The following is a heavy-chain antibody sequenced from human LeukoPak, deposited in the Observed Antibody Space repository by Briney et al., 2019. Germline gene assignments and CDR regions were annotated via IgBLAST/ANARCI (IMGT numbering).Heavy chain of an antibody. CDR1: GGSISSYY. Sequence: SETLSLTCTVSGGSISSYYWSWIRQPAGKGLEWIGRIYTSGSTNYNPSLKSRVTMSVDTSKNQFSLKLSSVTAADTAVYYCARDDIVVVPAADYYYYYMDVWGKGTTVTISS. D-gene: IGHD2-2*01. CDR2: IYTSGST. V-gene: IGHV4-4*07. CDR3: ARDDIVVVPAADYYYYYMDV. J-gene: IGHJ6*03.